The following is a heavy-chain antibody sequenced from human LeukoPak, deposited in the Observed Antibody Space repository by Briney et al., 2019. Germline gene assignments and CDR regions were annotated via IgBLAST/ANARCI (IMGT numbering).Heavy chain of an antibody. CDR3: AREGGPYRPLDY. J-gene: IGHJ4*02. CDR2: VHLRGRT. V-gene: IGHV4-4*02. CDR1: GGSISTTNW. Sequence: SETLSLTCGVSGGSISTTNWWTWVRQPPGEGLEWIGEVHLRGRTHYNPSLESRVTMSVDMSENHISLRLTSVTAADTAIYYCAREGGPYRPLDYSGQGTLVTVPS.